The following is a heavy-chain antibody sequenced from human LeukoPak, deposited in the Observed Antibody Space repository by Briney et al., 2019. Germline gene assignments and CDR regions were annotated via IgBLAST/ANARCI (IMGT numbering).Heavy chain of an antibody. CDR3: AGDLDPRYCSSTSCYPIDP. CDR2: ISGSGGST. V-gene: IGHV3-23*01. D-gene: IGHD2-2*01. CDR1: GFTFSSYA. Sequence: QPGGSLRLSCAASGFTFSSYAMSWVRQAPGKGLEWVSAISGSGGSTYYADSVKGRFTISRDNAKNSLYLQMNSLRAEDTAVYYCAGDLDPRYCSSTSCYPIDPWGQGTLVTVSS. J-gene: IGHJ5*02.